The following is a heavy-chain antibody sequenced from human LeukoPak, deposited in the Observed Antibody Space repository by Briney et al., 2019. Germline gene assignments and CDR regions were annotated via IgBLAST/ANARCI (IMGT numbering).Heavy chain of an antibody. V-gene: IGHV3-23*01. Sequence: GGSLRLSCAASGITFSSYVMSWVRQAPGKGLEWVSAISGGGGDTYYADSVKGRFTISRDNSKNTLYLQMNSLRAEDTALYYCATTSGWYPKYFDYWGQGTLVTVSS. CDR3: ATTSGWYPKYFDY. CDR2: ISGGGGDT. J-gene: IGHJ4*02. D-gene: IGHD6-19*01. CDR1: GITFSSYV.